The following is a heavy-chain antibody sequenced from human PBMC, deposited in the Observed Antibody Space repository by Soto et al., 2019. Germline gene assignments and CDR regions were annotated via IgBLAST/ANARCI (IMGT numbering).Heavy chain of an antibody. J-gene: IGHJ6*02. CDR2: TRNKANSYIT. CDR1: GFTFSDHY. Sequence: VGSLRLSCAASGFTFSDHYMDWVRQAPGKGLEWVGRTRNKANSYITEYAASVKGRFTISRDDSKNSLYLQMNSLKTEDTAVYYCAGSVGDTAYYGMDVWGQGTTVTVSS. V-gene: IGHV3-72*01. CDR3: AGSVGDTAYYGMDV. D-gene: IGHD1-26*01.